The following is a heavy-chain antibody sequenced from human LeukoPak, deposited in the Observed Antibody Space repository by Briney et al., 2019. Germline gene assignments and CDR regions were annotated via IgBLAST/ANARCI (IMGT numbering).Heavy chain of an antibody. J-gene: IGHJ2*01. CDR3: ARVAIFGVVIIYFDL. CDR2: INPNSGGT. V-gene: IGHV1-2*02. D-gene: IGHD3-3*01. Sequence: ASVKVSCKASGYTFTGYYMHWVRQAPGQGLEWTGWINPNSGGTNYAQKFQGRVTMTRDTSISTAYMELSRLRSDDTAVYYCARVAIFGVVIIYFDLWGRGTLVTVSS. CDR1: GYTFTGYY.